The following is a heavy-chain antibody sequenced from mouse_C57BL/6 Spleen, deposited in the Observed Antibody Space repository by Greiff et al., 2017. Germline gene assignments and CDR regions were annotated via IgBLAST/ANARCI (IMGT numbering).Heavy chain of an antibody. Sequence: VQLQESGAELVRPGASVTLSCKASGYTFTDYEMHWVKQTPVHGLEWIGAIDPETGGTAYNQKFKGKAILTADKSSSTAYMELRSLTSEDSAVYYWTRTRLRGAMDYWGQGTSVTVSS. J-gene: IGHJ4*01. CDR2: IDPETGGT. D-gene: IGHD2-2*01. CDR1: GYTFTDYE. CDR3: TRTRLRGAMDY. V-gene: IGHV1-15*01.